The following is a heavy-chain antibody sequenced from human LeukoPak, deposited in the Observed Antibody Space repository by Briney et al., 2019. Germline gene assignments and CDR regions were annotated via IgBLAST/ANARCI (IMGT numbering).Heavy chain of an antibody. D-gene: IGHD3-10*02. CDR1: GFTFSSYE. J-gene: IGHJ6*04. Sequence: GGSLRLSCAASGFTFSSYEMNWVRQARGKGLEWVSYISSSGSTIYYADSVKGRFTISRDNAKNSLYLQMNSLRAEDTAVYYCAELGITMIGGVWGKGTTVTISS. CDR2: ISSSGSTI. V-gene: IGHV3-48*03. CDR3: AELGITMIGGV.